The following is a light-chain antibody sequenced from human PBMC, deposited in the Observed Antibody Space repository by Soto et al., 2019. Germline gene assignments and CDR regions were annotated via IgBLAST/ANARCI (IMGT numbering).Light chain of an antibody. CDR2: KAS. J-gene: IGKJ1*01. CDR3: QQYNSYPWT. CDR1: QTISTW. V-gene: IGKV1-5*03. Sequence: IQMTQSPSTLSASVGDRVTFTCRASQTISTWLAWYQQKPGEAPKLLIYKASTLEVGVPSRFSASGSGTVFTLTITTLQPADFATYYCQQYNSYPWTFGQGTKV.